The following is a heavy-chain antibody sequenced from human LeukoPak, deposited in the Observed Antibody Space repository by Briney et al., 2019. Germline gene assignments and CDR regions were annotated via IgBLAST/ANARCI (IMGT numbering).Heavy chain of an antibody. V-gene: IGHV3-74*01. J-gene: IGHJ4*02. CDR1: GFIFSSYW. D-gene: IGHD3-9*01. CDR3: ARVGELRYFDWLDYFDY. Sequence: GGSLRLSCAASGFIFSSYWMHWVRHAPGKGLAWVSRINTDGSSTSYADSVKGRFTISRDNAKNTLYLQMNSLRAEDTAVYYCARVGELRYFDWLDYFDYWGQGTLVTVSS. CDR2: INTDGSST.